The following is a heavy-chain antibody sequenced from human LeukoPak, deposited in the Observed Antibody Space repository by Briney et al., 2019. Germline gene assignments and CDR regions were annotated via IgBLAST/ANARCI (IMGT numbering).Heavy chain of an antibody. J-gene: IGHJ3*02. Sequence: GGSLRLSFAASGFTVSSNYMSWVRQAPGKGLEWVSVIYSGGSTYYADSVKGRFTISRDNSKNTLYLQMNSLRAEDTAVYYCARDPAGGAFDIWGQGTMVTVSS. V-gene: IGHV3-66*01. CDR3: ARDPAGGAFDI. CDR2: IYSGGST. D-gene: IGHD3-16*01. CDR1: GFTVSSNY.